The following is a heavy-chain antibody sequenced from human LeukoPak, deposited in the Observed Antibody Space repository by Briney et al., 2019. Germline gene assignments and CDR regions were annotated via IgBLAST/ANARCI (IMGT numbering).Heavy chain of an antibody. J-gene: IGHJ4*02. D-gene: IGHD3-10*01. Sequence: ASVNVSCKASGYTFTSYYMHWVRQAPGQGLEWMGIINPSGGSTSYGQKFQGRVTMTRDMSTSTVYMELSSLRSEDTAVYYCAISSPSSRGYYFDYSGQGTLVTVSS. CDR2: INPSGGST. CDR1: GYTFTSYY. CDR3: AISSPSSRGYYFDY. V-gene: IGHV1-46*03.